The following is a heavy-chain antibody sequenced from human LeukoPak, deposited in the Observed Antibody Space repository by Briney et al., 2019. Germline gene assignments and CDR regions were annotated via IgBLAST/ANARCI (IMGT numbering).Heavy chain of an antibody. J-gene: IGHJ4*02. D-gene: IGHD1-26*01. CDR2: IYYSGST. V-gene: IGHV4-59*08. CDR1: GGSISSYY. CDR3: ARHSPGSLSGNYVLDY. Sequence: PSETLSLTCTVSGGSISSYYWSWIRQSPRKGLEWIWYIYYSGSTNYNPSLKSRVTISVDTSKNQFSLKLSSVTAADTAVYYCARHSPGSLSGNYVLDYWGQGTLVTVSS.